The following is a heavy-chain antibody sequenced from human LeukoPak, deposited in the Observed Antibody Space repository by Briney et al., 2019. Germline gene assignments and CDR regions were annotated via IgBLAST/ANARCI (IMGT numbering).Heavy chain of an antibody. CDR3: ARDEGGIAVY. V-gene: IGHV4-38-2*02. Sequence: SETLSLTCTVSGYSISSGYYWGWIRQPPGKGLEWIGSIYHSGSTYYNPSLKSRVTISVDTSKNQFSLKLSSVTAADTAVYYCARDEGGIAVYWGQGTLVTVSP. CDR1: GYSISSGYY. J-gene: IGHJ4*02. D-gene: IGHD6-19*01. CDR2: IYHSGST.